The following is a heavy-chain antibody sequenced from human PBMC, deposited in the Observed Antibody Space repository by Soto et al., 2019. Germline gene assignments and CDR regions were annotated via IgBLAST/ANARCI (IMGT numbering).Heavy chain of an antibody. CDR2: ISGSGGST. J-gene: IGHJ6*02. CDR1: GFTFSSYA. Sequence: PGGSLRLSCAASGFTFSSYAMSWVRQAPGKGLEWVSAISGSGGSTYYADSVKGRFTISADKSISTAYLQWSSLKASDTAMYYCAREGTAAYSSSSNYYYYGMDVWGQGTTVTVSS. CDR3: AREGTAAYSSSSNYYYYGMDV. D-gene: IGHD6-6*01. V-gene: IGHV3-23*01.